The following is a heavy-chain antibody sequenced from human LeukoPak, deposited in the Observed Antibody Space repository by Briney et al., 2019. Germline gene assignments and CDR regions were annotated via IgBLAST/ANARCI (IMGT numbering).Heavy chain of an antibody. V-gene: IGHV3-11*04. CDR2: ISNIGSIT. Sequence: GGSLRLSCAASGLTLSNYYMSWIRQAPGKGLEWVSYISNIGSITHHADSVKGRFTISRDNAKNSLYLQMNSLRAEDTAVYYCASDISNKGFDYWGQGTLVTVSS. CDR1: GLTLSNYY. CDR3: ASDISNKGFDY. D-gene: IGHD3-3*02. J-gene: IGHJ4*02.